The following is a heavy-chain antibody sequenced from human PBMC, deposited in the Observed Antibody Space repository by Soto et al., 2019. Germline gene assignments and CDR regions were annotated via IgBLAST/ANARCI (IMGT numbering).Heavy chain of an antibody. D-gene: IGHD7-27*01. J-gene: IGHJ4*02. CDR3: ARNWAWGSLAY. CDR2: IYYGGSI. CDR1: GASISSDY. V-gene: IGHV4-59*08. Sequence: QVQLQESGPGLVKPSATLSLTCTVSGASISSDYWSWARQPPGKGLEWMGFIYYGGSINYNPSLEGRAARSVATSINQCTLKLNSVTAADTAVYYCARNWAWGSLAYWCQGTLGTVSS.